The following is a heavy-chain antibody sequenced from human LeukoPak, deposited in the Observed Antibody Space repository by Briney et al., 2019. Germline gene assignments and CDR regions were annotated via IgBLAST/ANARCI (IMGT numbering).Heavy chain of an antibody. Sequence: GGSLRLSCVASGFTFTNYWMSWVRQAPGKGLEWVATIKEDGSQKYYVDSVKGRFTISRDNTKNSLYVQMNSLRAEDTAVYYCARLKDAVTIFDCWGQGILVTVSS. CDR3: ARLKDAVTIFDC. D-gene: IGHD4-17*01. V-gene: IGHV3-7*01. J-gene: IGHJ5*01. CDR1: GFTFTNYW. CDR2: IKEDGSQK.